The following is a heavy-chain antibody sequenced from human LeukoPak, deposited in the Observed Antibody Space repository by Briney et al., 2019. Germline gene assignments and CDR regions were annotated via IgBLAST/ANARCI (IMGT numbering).Heavy chain of an antibody. CDR2: IWPGGTRS. CDR1: GFTFSSYG. J-gene: IGHJ4*02. V-gene: IGHV3-33*08. Sequence: PGGSLRLSCAASGFTFSSYGMRWVRQEPGKGLEWVAFIWPGGTRSFYADSVKGRFTISRDDSNNTVYLHMSSLKAEDTALYYCVRDRNNNYFDYWGQGTLLTVSS. CDR3: VRDRNNNYFDY. D-gene: IGHD1-14*01.